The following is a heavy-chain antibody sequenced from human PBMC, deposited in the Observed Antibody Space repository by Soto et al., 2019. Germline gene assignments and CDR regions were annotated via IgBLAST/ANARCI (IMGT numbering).Heavy chain of an antibody. CDR1: GFTFSSYG. D-gene: IGHD3-22*01. V-gene: IGHV3-33*01. CDR2: IWYDGSNK. Sequence: QVQLVESGGGVVQPGRSLRLSCAASGFTFSSYGMHWVRQAPGKGLEWVAVIWYDGSNKYYADSVKGRFTISRDNSKNTLYLQMNSLRAEDTAVYYCARVGTDYYDSSGYPPDYWGQGTLVTVSS. CDR3: ARVGTDYYDSSGYPPDY. J-gene: IGHJ4*02.